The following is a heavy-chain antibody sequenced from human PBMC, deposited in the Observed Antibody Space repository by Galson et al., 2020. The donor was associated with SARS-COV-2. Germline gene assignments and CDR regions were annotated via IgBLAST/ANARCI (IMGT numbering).Heavy chain of an antibody. CDR2: IWYDGSNK. CDR3: ARDSKSNYYIDY. Sequence: LRLSCAASGFTFSSYGMHWVRQAPGKGLEWVAVIWYDGSNKYYADSVKGRFTISRDNSKNTLYLQMNSLRAEDTAVYYCARDSKSNYYIDYWGQGTLVTVSS. D-gene: IGHD4-4*01. V-gene: IGHV3-33*01. J-gene: IGHJ4*02. CDR1: GFTFSSYG.